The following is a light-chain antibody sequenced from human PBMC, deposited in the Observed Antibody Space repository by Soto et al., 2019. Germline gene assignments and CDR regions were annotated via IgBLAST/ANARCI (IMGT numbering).Light chain of an antibody. CDR1: SSDVGSYNL. J-gene: IGLJ3*02. Sequence: QSALTQPASVSGSPGQSITISCTGTSSDVGSYNLVSWYQQLPGKAPKLIIYEVNERPSGISNRFSGSKSGNTASLTISGLQAEDEAEYYCCSYAGSSILVFGGGTKLTVL. CDR3: CSYAGSSILV. V-gene: IGLV2-23*02. CDR2: EVN.